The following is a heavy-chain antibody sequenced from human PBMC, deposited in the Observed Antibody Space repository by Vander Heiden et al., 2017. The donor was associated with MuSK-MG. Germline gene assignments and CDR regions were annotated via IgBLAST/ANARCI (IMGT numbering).Heavy chain of an antibody. D-gene: IGHD3-22*01. CDR2: ISAYNGNN. V-gene: IGHV1-18*01. Sequence: QVQLVQSGAEVKKPGASVKVSCKASGYTFTSYGISWVRQAPGQGLEGMVWISAYNGNNTYAQKRQGRVTMTTDTSTSTADMERRSMRSDETAVYYCAIAKPDDSSGYYYFDYWGQGTLVTVSS. CDR3: AIAKPDDSSGYYYFDY. J-gene: IGHJ4*02. CDR1: GYTFTSYG.